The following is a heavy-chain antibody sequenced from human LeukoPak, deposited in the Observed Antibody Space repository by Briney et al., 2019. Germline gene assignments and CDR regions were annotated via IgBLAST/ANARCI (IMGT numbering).Heavy chain of an antibody. CDR3: AKDRLPNYYDSSGLFDY. Sequence: PGGSLRLSCEASGFTFNNYWMSWVRQAPGKGLEWVSAISGSGGSTYYADSVKGRFTISRDNSKNTLYLQMNSLRAEDTAVYYCAKDRLPNYYDSSGLFDYWGQGTLVTVSS. D-gene: IGHD3-22*01. J-gene: IGHJ4*02. V-gene: IGHV3-23*01. CDR1: GFTFNNYW. CDR2: ISGSGGST.